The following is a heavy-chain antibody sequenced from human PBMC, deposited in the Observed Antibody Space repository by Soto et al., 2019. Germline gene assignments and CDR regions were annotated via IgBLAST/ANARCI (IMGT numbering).Heavy chain of an antibody. V-gene: IGHV4-4*02. CDR3: ARDQGRIKMFGVVEPPGGGMDV. CDR1: GGCISSSNW. J-gene: IGHJ6*02. Sequence: EPLSLTGADSGGCISSSNWGSWVRQPPVKGLWWIGEIYHSGSTNYNPSLKSRVTISVDKSKNQFSLKLSSVTAADTAVYYCARDQGRIKMFGVVEPPGGGMDVWGQGTTVTVSS. D-gene: IGHD3-3*01. CDR2: IYHSGST.